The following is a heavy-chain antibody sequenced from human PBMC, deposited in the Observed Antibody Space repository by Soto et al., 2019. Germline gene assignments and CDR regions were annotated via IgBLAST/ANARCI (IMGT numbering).Heavy chain of an antibody. CDR3: AIGLCSTVYLGREHYFDY. Sequence: EVQVVESGGGLVQPGGSLRLSCAASGFSVTNNYMNWVRQAPGKGLEWVSIIDIGGNTYYADSVKDRFTISRDNSRHTLYLHMDILRAEDSPVSYCAIGLCSTVYLGREHYFDYWGQGTLVTVSP. V-gene: IGHV3-66*01. CDR1: GFSVTNNY. CDR2: IDIGGNT. J-gene: IGHJ4*02. D-gene: IGHD2-2*01.